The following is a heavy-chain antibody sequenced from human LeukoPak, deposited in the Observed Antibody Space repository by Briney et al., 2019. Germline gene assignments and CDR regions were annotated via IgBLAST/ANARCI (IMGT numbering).Heavy chain of an antibody. Sequence: SETLSLTCTVSGGSISSGSYYWSWIRQPAGKGLEWIGRIYTSGSTNYNPSLKSRVTISVDTSKNQSSLKLSSVTAADTAVYDCAREITYYYDSSGYYYYFDYWGQGTLVTVSS. V-gene: IGHV4-61*02. J-gene: IGHJ4*02. CDR3: AREITYYYDSSGYYYYFDY. CDR2: IYTSGST. D-gene: IGHD3-22*01. CDR1: GGSISSGSYY.